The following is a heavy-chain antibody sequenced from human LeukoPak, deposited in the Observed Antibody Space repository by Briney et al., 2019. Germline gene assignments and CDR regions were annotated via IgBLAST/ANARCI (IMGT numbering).Heavy chain of an antibody. V-gene: IGHV4-59*01. CDR1: GGSIISYY. Sequence: SETLSLTCTVSGGSIISYYWSWIRQPPGKGLEWIGYIHYSGSTKYNPSLKSRVTISVDTSNNHFSLKLSSVTAADTAVYFCARVHPDGYSAYWVQGILVTVSS. J-gene: IGHJ4*02. CDR3: ARVHPDGYSAY. CDR2: IHYSGST. D-gene: IGHD5-24*01.